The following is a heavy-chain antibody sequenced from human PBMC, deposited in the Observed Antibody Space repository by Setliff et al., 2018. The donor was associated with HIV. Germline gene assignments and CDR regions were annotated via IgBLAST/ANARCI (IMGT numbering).Heavy chain of an antibody. CDR2: IYVSRNT. CDR3: ATVRGDDPKTYPNFDY. J-gene: IGHJ4*02. D-gene: IGHD3-16*01. Sequence: SETLSLTCAVSGDSLTTGGAYWSWVRQPAGKALEWIGHIYVSRNTMYNPSLKSRVTISLDRSNNQFSLRLSSVTAADTAVYYCATVRGDDPKTYPNFDYWGPGVLVTVSS. CDR1: GDSLTTGGAY. V-gene: IGHV4-61*09.